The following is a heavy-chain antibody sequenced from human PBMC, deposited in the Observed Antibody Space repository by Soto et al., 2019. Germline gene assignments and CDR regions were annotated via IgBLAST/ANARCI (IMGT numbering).Heavy chain of an antibody. Sequence: PSETLSLTCAVYGGSFSGYYWSWIRQPPGKGLEWIGEINHSGSTNYNPSLKSRVTISVDTSKNQFSLKLSSVTAADTAVYYCARVPLFWGQGTLVTVPS. CDR2: INHSGST. D-gene: IGHD2-2*01. V-gene: IGHV4-34*01. CDR3: ARVPLF. CDR1: GGSFSGYY. J-gene: IGHJ4*02.